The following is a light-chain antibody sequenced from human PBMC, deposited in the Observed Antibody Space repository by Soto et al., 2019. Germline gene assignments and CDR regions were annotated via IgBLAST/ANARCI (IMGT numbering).Light chain of an antibody. CDR3: QQYNNWPPRGT. J-gene: IGKJ1*01. CDR1: QSVSSN. V-gene: IGKV3-15*01. CDR2: GAS. Sequence: EIVMTQSPATLSVSPGERATLSCRASQSVSSNLAWYQQKPGQAPRLLIYGASTRATGIPARFSGSGSGTEFTLTISSLQSEDFAVYYCQQYNNWPPRGTFGQGTKVGIK.